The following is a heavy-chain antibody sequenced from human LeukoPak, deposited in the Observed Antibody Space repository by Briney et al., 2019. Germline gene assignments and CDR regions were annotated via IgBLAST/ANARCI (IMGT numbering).Heavy chain of an antibody. J-gene: IGHJ4*02. CDR1: GFTFSSYA. CDR3: ARGYDILTGYLGGDY. V-gene: IGHV3-23*01. CDR2: ISGSGGST. Sequence: GGSLRLXCAASGFTFSSYAMSWVRQAPGKGLEWVSAISGSGGSTYYADSVKGRFTISRDNSKNTLYLQMNSLRAEDTAVYYCARGYDILTGYLGGDYWGQGTLVTVSS. D-gene: IGHD3-9*01.